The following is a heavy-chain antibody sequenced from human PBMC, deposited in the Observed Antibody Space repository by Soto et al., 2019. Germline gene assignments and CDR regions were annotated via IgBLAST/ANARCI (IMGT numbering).Heavy chain of an antibody. CDR1: GFIFSDYY. D-gene: IGHD6-19*01. J-gene: IGHJ4*02. CDR3: ATLFWPAARAVAHLFDY. CDR2: ISSSSNYT. V-gene: IGHV3-11*06. Sequence: QVQLVESGGGLVKPGGSLRLSCAASGFIFSDYYMSWIRQAPGKGLEWVSYISSSSNYTNYADSVKGRFTISRDNAKNSLYLQMNSLRAEDTAVYYCATLFWPAARAVAHLFDYWGQGTLVTVSS.